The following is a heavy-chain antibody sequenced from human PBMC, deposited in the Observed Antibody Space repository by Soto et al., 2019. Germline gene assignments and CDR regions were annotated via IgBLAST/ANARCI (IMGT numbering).Heavy chain of an antibody. Sequence: GASVKVSCKASGYTFTSYGISWVRQAPGQGLEWMGWISAYNGNTNYAQKLQGRVTMTTDTSKNQFSLKLSSVTAADTAVYYCARGVRSAWPHDYWGQGALVTVSS. J-gene: IGHJ4*02. V-gene: IGHV1-18*04. CDR3: ARGVRSAWPHDY. D-gene: IGHD3-3*01. CDR1: GYTFTSYG. CDR2: ISAYNGNT.